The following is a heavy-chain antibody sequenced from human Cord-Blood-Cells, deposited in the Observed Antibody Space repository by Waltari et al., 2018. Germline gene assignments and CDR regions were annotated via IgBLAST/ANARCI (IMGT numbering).Heavy chain of an antibody. CDR2: INPNSGGT. CDR3: ASEFPNCSGGSCYFDY. D-gene: IGHD2-15*01. CDR1: GYTFTGHY. Sequence: QVQLVQSGAEVKKPGASVKVSCKASGYTFTGHYMHWVRQAPGQGLEWMGWINPNSGGTNYAQKFQGRVTMTRDTSISTAYMELSRLRSDDTAVYYCASEFPNCSGGSCYFDYWGQGTLVTVSS. J-gene: IGHJ4*02. V-gene: IGHV1-2*02.